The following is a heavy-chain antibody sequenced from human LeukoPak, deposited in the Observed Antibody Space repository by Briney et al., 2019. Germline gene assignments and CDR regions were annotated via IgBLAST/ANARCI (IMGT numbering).Heavy chain of an antibody. J-gene: IGHJ4*02. V-gene: IGHV3-23*01. CDR2: ISGSGGST. D-gene: IGHD6-13*01. CDR3: AKAPSYSSSWYAVY. Sequence: PGGSLRLSCATSGFTFSSYAMRWVRQAPGKGLEWVSAISGSGGSTYYADSVKGRFTISRDNSKNTLYLQMNSLRAEDTAVYYCAKAPSYSSSWYAVYWGQGTLVTVST. CDR1: GFTFSSYA.